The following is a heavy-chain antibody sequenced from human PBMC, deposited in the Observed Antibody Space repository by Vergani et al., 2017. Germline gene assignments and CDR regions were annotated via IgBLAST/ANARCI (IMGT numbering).Heavy chain of an antibody. CDR2: IRYDGTNK. D-gene: IGHD1-1*01. CDR3: VRVKGSNWNDHLYDI. Sequence: QVQLVESGGGVVQPGGSLRLSCAASGFAFSNYGMHWVRQAPGKGLEWVAFIRYDGTNKYYSDSVTGRFTISRDNSKSTLYLQLNSLRSEDTAVYYCVRVKGSNWNDHLYDIWGQGTLVTVSS. CDR1: GFAFSNYG. V-gene: IGHV3-30*02. J-gene: IGHJ3*02.